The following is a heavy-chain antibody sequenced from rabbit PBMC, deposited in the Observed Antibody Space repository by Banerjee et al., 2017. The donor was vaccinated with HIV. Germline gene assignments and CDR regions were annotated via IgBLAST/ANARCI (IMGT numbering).Heavy chain of an antibody. J-gene: IGHJ4*01. V-gene: IGHV1S45*01. Sequence: QEQLVESGGGLVKPEGSLTLTCTASGFDFSRNTLLWVRQAPGKGLEWIACIGTSSGNTYYASWAKGPFTISKTSSTTVTLQMTSLTAADTATYFCARDLAAVTGWNFGLWGPGTLVTVS. D-gene: IGHD7-1*01. CDR2: IGTSSGNT. CDR3: ARDLAAVTGWNFGL. CDR1: GFDFSRNTL.